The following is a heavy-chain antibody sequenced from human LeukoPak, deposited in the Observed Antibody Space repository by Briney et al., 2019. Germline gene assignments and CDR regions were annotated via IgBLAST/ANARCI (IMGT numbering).Heavy chain of an antibody. CDR3: ARGYYDSSGYYAYGY. J-gene: IGHJ4*02. CDR2: IIPIFGTA. CDR1: GGTFSSYA. Sequence: SVKVSRKASGGTFSSYAISWVRQAPGQGLEWMGGIIPIFGTANYAQKFQGRVTITADESTSTAYMELSGLRSEDTAVYYCARGYYDSSGYYAYGYWGQGTLVTVSS. V-gene: IGHV1-69*01. D-gene: IGHD3-22*01.